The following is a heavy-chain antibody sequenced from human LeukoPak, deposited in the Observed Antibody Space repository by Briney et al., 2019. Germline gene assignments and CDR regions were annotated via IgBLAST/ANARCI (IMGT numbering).Heavy chain of an antibody. Sequence: VASVKVSCKVSGYTLTELSMHWVRQAPGKGLEWMGGFDPEDGETIYAQKFQGRVTMTEDTSTDTAYMKLSSLRSEDTAVYYCATTYYGNWFDPWGQGTLVTVSS. V-gene: IGHV1-24*01. CDR2: FDPEDGET. CDR1: GYTLTELS. J-gene: IGHJ5*02. CDR3: ATTYYGNWFDP. D-gene: IGHD3-3*01.